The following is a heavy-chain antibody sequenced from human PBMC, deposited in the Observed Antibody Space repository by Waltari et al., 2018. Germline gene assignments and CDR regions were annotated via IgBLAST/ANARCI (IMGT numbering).Heavy chain of an antibody. D-gene: IGHD2-8*02. CDR1: GYTLTAYH. CDR2: INPKSGGT. V-gene: IGHV1-2*04. J-gene: IGHJ4*02. Sequence: QVQLVQSGPEVTKPGASVKASCKPSGYTLTAYHLHWVRQAPGQGLEWMGWINPKSGGTYYAQTFQGWVTMTRDTSTSTVYMELSSLKSDDTAMYYCARRSCTGECYAPYVYWGQGSLVTVSS. CDR3: ARRSCTGECYAPYVY.